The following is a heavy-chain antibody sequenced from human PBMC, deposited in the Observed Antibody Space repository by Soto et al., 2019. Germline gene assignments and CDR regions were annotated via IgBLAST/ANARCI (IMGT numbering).Heavy chain of an antibody. Sequence: QVQLVQSGAEVKKPGASVKVSCKASGYTFTSYGISWVRQAPGQGLEWMGWISAYNGNTNYAQKLQGRVTMTTDTAQSTTYLEQRRLRADDTAMYRRARDSATRVRPGDYSGQGTLVTISS. CDR1: GYTFTSYG. CDR2: ISAYNGNT. V-gene: IGHV1-18*01. D-gene: IGHD2-15*01. J-gene: IGHJ4*02. CDR3: ARDSATRVRPGDY.